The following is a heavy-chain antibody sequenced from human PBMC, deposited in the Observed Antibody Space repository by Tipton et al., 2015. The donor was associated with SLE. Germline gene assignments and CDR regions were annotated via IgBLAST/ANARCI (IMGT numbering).Heavy chain of an antibody. CDR1: GFTFSSYA. CDR3: ARGGYNAAFDI. CDR2: INQDGSEK. Sequence: SLRLSCAASGFTFSSYAMHWVRQAPGKGLEWVAIINQDGSEKQYEDSVKGRFTISRDNAKNSLYLQMNSLRGEDTAVYYCARGGYNAAFDIWGQGTMVTVSS. D-gene: IGHD5-24*01. V-gene: IGHV3-7*01. J-gene: IGHJ3*02.